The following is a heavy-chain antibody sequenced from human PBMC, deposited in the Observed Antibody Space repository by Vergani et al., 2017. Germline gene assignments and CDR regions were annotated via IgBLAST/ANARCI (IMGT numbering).Heavy chain of an antibody. J-gene: IGHJ6*02. D-gene: IGHD2-2*02. CDR2: ISSSGSTI. CDR3: ARDSWDIVVVPAAINYYYGMDV. Sequence: VQLLESGGGLVQPGGSLRLSCAASGFTFSDYYMSWIRQAPGKGREWVSYISSSGSTIYYADSVKGRFTISRDNAKNSLYLQMNSLRAEDTAVYYCARDSWDIVVVPAAINYYYGMDVWGQGTTVTVSS. V-gene: IGHV3-11*01. CDR1: GFTFSDYY.